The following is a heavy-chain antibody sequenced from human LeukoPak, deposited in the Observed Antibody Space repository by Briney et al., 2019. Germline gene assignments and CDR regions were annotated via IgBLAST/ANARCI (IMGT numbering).Heavy chain of an antibody. J-gene: IGHJ5*02. V-gene: IGHV4-39*07. CDR3: VRVIDWSRWFDP. D-gene: IGHD3-9*01. CDR2: ISYSWTT. CDR1: GGSISSSSYY. Sequence: SETLSLTCTVSGGSISSSSYYWGWIRQPPGKGLEWIASISYSWTTYYNPSLKSRVTMSVDTSKNQFSLKLSSVTAADTAVYYCVRVIDWSRWFDPWGQGTLVTVSS.